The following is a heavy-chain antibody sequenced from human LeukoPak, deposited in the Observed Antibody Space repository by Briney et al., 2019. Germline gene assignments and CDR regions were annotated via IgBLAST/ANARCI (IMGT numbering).Heavy chain of an antibody. CDR1: GFTFSSYA. D-gene: IGHD6-19*01. CDR3: ARDRPYSSGWYYFDY. J-gene: IGHJ4*02. Sequence: GRSLRLSCAASGFTFSSYAMHWVRQAPGKGLEWVAVISYDGSNEYYADSVKGRFTISRDNSKNTLYLQMNSLRAEDTAVYYCARDRPYSSGWYYFDYWGQGTLVTGSS. CDR2: ISYDGSNE. V-gene: IGHV3-30-3*01.